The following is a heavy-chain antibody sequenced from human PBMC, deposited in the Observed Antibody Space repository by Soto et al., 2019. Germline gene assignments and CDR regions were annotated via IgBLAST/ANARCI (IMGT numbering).Heavy chain of an antibody. CDR1: GYTFTSYA. Sequence: ASVKVSCKASGYTFTSYALHWVRQAPGQRLEWMGWINAGNGNTKYSQKFQGRVTITRDTSASTAYMELSSLRSEDTAVYYCARGSSSWYVEYNWFDPWGQGTLVTVSS. CDR2: INAGNGNT. J-gene: IGHJ5*02. CDR3: ARGSSSWYVEYNWFDP. D-gene: IGHD6-13*01. V-gene: IGHV1-3*01.